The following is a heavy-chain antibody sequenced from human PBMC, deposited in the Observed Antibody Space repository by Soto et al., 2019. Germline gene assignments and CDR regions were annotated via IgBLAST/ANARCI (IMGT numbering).Heavy chain of an antibody. Sequence: QVQLVQSGAEVKKPGSSVKVSCKASGGTFSSYAISWVRQAHGQGLEWMGGIIPIFGTANYAQKFQGRVTITADKSTSTAYMERSSLRSEDTAVYYCARSTKRYCSGGSCYSFGFDYWGQGTLVTVSS. V-gene: IGHV1-69*06. CDR3: ARSTKRYCSGGSCYSFGFDY. J-gene: IGHJ4*02. CDR1: GGTFSSYA. CDR2: IIPIFGTA. D-gene: IGHD2-15*01.